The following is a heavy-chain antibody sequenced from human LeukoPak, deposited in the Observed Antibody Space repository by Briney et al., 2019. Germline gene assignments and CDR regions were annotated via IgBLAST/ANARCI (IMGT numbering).Heavy chain of an antibody. CDR3: ARARRWNCSSTSCQLPFDY. CDR2: INHSGST. Sequence: KPSETLSLTCAVYGGSFSGYYWSWIRQPPGKGLEWIGEINHSGSTNYNPSLKSRVTISVDTSKNQFSLKLSSVTAADTAVYYCARARRWNCSSTSCQLPFDYWGQGTLVTVSS. J-gene: IGHJ4*02. D-gene: IGHD2-2*01. V-gene: IGHV4-34*01. CDR1: GGSFSGYY.